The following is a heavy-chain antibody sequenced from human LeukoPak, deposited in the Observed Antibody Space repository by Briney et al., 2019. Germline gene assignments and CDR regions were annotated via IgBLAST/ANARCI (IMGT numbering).Heavy chain of an antibody. CDR1: GYSFTSYW. V-gene: IGHV5-51*01. Sequence: GESLKISCKGSGYSFTSYWIGWVRQMPGKGLEWMGIIYPGDSDTRYSPSFQGRVTISADKSISTAYLQWSSLKASDTAMYYCARSGRGKRYDILTGYYHYFDYWGQGTLVTVSS. CDR3: ARSGRGKRYDILTGYYHYFDY. D-gene: IGHD3-9*01. J-gene: IGHJ4*02. CDR2: IYPGDSDT.